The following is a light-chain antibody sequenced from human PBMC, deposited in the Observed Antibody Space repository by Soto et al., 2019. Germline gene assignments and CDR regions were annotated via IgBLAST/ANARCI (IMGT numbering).Light chain of an antibody. CDR2: DVI. CDR1: SSDVGGYNF. CDR3: TSYTTSSPVV. J-gene: IGLJ2*01. Sequence: QSALTHPASVSGSPGQSITISCTGTSSDVGGYNFVSWYQQHPGKAPKLMIYDVINRPSGVSIRFSGSKSGNTASLTISGLQAEDEADYYCTSYTTSSPVVFGGGTKLTVL. V-gene: IGLV2-14*01.